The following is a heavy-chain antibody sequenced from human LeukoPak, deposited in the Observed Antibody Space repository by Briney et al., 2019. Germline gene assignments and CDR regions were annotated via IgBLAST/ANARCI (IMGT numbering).Heavy chain of an antibody. Sequence: SVKVSCKASGGTFSRPAVNWVRQAPGQGLEWMGGIIPMFRTANYAQKFRGRVTITADESTSTAYMELNSLRSEDTAVYYCARDASIHDSSSYYFLWWGQGTLVTVSS. J-gene: IGHJ4*02. D-gene: IGHD3-22*01. CDR1: GGTFSRPA. CDR2: IIPMFRTA. CDR3: ARDASIHDSSSYYFLW. V-gene: IGHV1-69*13.